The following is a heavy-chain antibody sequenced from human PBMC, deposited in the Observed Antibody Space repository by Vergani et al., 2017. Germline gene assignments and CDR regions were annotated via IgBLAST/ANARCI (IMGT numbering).Heavy chain of an antibody. V-gene: IGHV4-61*02. CDR1: GGSINSHNYY. Sequence: QVQLQESGPGLVKPSQTLSLTCTVSGGSINSHNYYWRWIRQPAGKGLEWIGRIHTSGSTNYNPSLKSRVTMSEDTSKNQFSLNLTSVTAADTAVYFCARGSCLGGSCYKPLFDYWAQGILVNVSS. CDR2: IHTSGST. D-gene: IGHD2-15*01. J-gene: IGHJ4*02. CDR3: ARGSCLGGSCYKPLFDY.